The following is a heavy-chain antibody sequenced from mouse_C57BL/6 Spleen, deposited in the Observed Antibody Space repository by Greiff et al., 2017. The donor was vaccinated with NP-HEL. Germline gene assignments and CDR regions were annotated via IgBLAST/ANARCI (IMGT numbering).Heavy chain of an antibody. D-gene: IGHD1-1*01. V-gene: IGHV14-4*01. CDR3: TTGGSNWYFDV. CDR2: IDPENGDT. J-gene: IGHJ1*03. Sequence: VQLQQSGAELVRPGASVKLSCTASGFNIKDDYMHWVKQRPEQGLEWIGWIDPENGDTEFASKFQGKATITADTSSTTAYLQLSSLTSEDTAVYYCTTGGSNWYFDVWGTGTTVTVSS. CDR1: GFNIKDDY.